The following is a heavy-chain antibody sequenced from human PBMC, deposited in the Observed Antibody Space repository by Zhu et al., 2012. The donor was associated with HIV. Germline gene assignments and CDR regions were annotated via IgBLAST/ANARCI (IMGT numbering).Heavy chain of an antibody. CDR2: INHTGDA. CDR1: GASFNTYN. D-gene: IGHD4-17*01. CDR3: ARSESGYGDLDAFDL. J-gene: IGHJ3*01. V-gene: IGHV4-34*01. Sequence: QVQLHQWGAGLLKPSETLSLTCAVYGASFNTYNWTWIRQAPGRGLEWIGKINHTGDADYNPSLKTRITMSVDTYKNQFPLKLTSVIAADTATYYCARSESGYGDLDAFDLWGQGTTVTVSS.